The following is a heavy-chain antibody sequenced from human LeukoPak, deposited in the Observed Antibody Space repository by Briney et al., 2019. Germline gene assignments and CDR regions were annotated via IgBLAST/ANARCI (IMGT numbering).Heavy chain of an antibody. CDR2: ISNSGFTT. CDR1: GLTFTNYW. Sequence: GGSLRLSCAASGLTFTNYWMSWVRQAPGKGLEWVAFISNSGFTTYYADSMKGRFTVSRDNAKDSVSLQMNNLRAEDTARYYCAREDSGGNSFDYRGQGAQATVS. V-gene: IGHV3-11*01. J-gene: IGHJ4*02. CDR3: AREDSGGNSFDY. D-gene: IGHD4/OR15-4a*01.